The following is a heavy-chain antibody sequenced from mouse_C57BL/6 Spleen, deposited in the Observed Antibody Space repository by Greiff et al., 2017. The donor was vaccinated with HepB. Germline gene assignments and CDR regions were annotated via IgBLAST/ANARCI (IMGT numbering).Heavy chain of an antibody. J-gene: IGHJ3*01. V-gene: IGHV14-4*01. Sequence: VQLQQSGAELVRPGASVKLSCTASGFNIKDDYMHWVKQRPEQGLEWIGWIDPENGDTEYASKFQGKATITADTSSNTAYLQLSSLTSEDTAVYYCTDGYYSLFAYWGQGTLVTVSA. CDR2: IDPENGDT. CDR1: GFNIKDDY. CDR3: TDGYYSLFAY. D-gene: IGHD2-3*01.